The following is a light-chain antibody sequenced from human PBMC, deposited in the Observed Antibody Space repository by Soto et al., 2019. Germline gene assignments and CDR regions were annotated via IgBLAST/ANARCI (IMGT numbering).Light chain of an antibody. J-gene: IGKJ1*01. CDR2: DAF. CDR3: QQYDSFSWT. CDR1: QSIDHY. V-gene: IGKV1-5*01. Sequence: DIQMTQSPSTLSASVGYRVTITCRASQSIDHYLAWYQQKPGKAPKLLIYDAFSLESGVPSRFSGSGSGTEFTLTVSSLQPDDFATYYCQQYDSFSWTFGQGTKVDIK.